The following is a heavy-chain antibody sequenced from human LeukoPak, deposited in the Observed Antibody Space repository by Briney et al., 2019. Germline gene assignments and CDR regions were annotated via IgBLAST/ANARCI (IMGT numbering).Heavy chain of an antibody. CDR3: ARNFQYFDLPDY. D-gene: IGHD2/OR15-2a*01. CDR1: GGSFSGYY. CDR2: INHSGST. Sequence: SETLSLTCAVYGGSFSGYYWSWIRQPPGKGLEWIGEINHSGSTYYNPSLKSRVIISVDTSKNQFSLKLISVTAADTAVYYCARNFQYFDLPDYWGQGTLVTVSS. J-gene: IGHJ4*02. V-gene: IGHV4-34*01.